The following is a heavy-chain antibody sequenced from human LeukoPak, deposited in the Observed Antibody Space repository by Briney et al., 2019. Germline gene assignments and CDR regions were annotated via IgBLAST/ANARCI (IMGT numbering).Heavy chain of an antibody. J-gene: IGHJ4*02. CDR2: ISCDGTNK. CDR1: GFTFSNYA. V-gene: IGHV3-30*18. D-gene: IGHD6-19*01. CDR3: AKGEGGDSGWYGAY. Sequence: GGSLRLSCAASGFTFSNYAMHWVRQAPGKGLEWVAVISCDGTNKYYADSVKGRFIICRDNYNNTLFLQMNSMRADDTAMYYCAKGEGGDSGWYGAYWGQGTLVTVSS.